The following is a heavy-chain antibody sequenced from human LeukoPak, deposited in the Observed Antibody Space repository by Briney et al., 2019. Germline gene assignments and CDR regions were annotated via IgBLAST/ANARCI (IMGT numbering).Heavy chain of an antibody. J-gene: IGHJ4*02. V-gene: IGHV3-23*01. D-gene: IGHD3-22*01. CDR2: ISGSGVGT. Sequence: AGGSLRLSCAVSGITLSNYGMSWVRQAPGKGLEWVAGISGSGVGTNYAESVKGRVTISRDNPKNTLYLQMNGLRAEDTAVYFCAKRGVVIRVILVGFHKEAYYFDSWGQGALVTVSS. CDR1: GITLSNYG. CDR3: AKRGVVIRVILVGFHKEAYYFDS.